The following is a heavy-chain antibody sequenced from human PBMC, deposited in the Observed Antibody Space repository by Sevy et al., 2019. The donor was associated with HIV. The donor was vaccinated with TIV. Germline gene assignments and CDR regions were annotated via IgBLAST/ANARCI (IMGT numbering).Heavy chain of an antibody. CDR2: VDNDGSGT. D-gene: IGHD2-8*01. J-gene: IGHJ4*02. CDR1: GFTFTNYW. Sequence: GGSLRLSCAASGFTFTNYWMHWVSQAPGKGLVWVSRVDNDGSGTNYADSVKGRFTISRDNAKNTVYLQMNSLRAEDTAVYYCTRDMYGIDYWGQGTLVTVSS. V-gene: IGHV3-74*01. CDR3: TRDMYGIDY.